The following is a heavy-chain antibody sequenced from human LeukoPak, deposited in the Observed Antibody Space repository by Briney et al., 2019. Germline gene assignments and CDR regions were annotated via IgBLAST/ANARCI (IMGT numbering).Heavy chain of an antibody. Sequence: RTSETLSLTCTVSGGSISSYYWSWIRQPPGKGLEWIGYIYYSGSTNYNPSLKSRVTISVDTSKNQFSLKLSSVTAADTAVYYCARDSSLGYWGQGTLVTVSS. J-gene: IGHJ4*02. CDR3: ARDSSLGY. CDR1: GGSISSYY. CDR2: IYYSGST. V-gene: IGHV4-59*01.